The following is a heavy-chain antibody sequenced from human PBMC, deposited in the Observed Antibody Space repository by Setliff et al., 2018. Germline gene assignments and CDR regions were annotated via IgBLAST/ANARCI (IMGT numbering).Heavy chain of an antibody. CDR2: INPSGTT. Sequence: SETLSLTCTFYGGPFSDYYWGWVRQTPGKGLELIAEINPSGTTNYIPSLKSRLTISVDTSKRQFSLKLNSVTAADTAVYYCRFWSYVYKNDYWAQGTLVTVSS. D-gene: IGHD3-16*01. V-gene: IGHV4-34*01. J-gene: IGHJ4*02. CDR3: RFWSYVYKNDY. CDR1: GGPFSDYY.